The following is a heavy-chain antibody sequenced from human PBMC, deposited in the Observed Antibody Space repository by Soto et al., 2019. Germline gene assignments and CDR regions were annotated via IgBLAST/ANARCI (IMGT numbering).Heavy chain of an antibody. D-gene: IGHD6-19*01. CDR3: ARLGWSPYYYYGMDV. Sequence: QAQLQESGPGLVKPSQTLSLTCTVSGGSISSGGYYWSWIRQHPGKGLEWIGYIYYSGSTYYNPSLKSRVTISVDTSKNQFSLKLSSVTAADTAVYYCARLGWSPYYYYGMDVWGQGTTVTVSS. CDR1: GGSISSGGYY. V-gene: IGHV4-31*03. J-gene: IGHJ6*02. CDR2: IYYSGST.